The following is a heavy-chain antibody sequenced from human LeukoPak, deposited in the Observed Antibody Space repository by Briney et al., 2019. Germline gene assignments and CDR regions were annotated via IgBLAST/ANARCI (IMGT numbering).Heavy chain of an antibody. Sequence: GGSLRLSCAASGFTFSHYAMHWVRQAPGKGLEWVAVISYDGSHKYYTASVKGRFTISRDNSKNALYLQTNSLRAEDTAVYYCAKGVLEAAAGHFDYWGQGTLVTVSS. J-gene: IGHJ4*02. V-gene: IGHV3-30-3*01. CDR2: ISYDGSHK. CDR1: GFTFSHYA. D-gene: IGHD6-13*01. CDR3: AKGVLEAAAGHFDY.